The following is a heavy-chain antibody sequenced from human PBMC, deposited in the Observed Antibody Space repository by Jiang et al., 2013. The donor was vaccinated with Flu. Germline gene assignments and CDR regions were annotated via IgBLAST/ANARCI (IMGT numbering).Heavy chain of an antibody. CDR2: INAGNGNT. D-gene: IGHD3-22*01. V-gene: IGHV1-3*01. Sequence: ASGYTFTSYAMHWVRQAPDKGLSGWMINAGNGNTKYSQKFQGRVTITRDTSASTAYMELSSLRSEDTAVYYCARDYYDSSGYYYCDYWGQGTLVTVSS. CDR3: ARDYYDSSGYYYCDY. J-gene: IGHJ4*02. CDR1: GYTFTSYA.